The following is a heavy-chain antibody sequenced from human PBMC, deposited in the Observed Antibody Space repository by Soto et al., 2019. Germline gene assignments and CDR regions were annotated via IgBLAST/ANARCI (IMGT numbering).Heavy chain of an antibody. J-gene: IGHJ6*02. Sequence: QVQLQESGPGLVKPSQTLALTCTVSGGSISNTDSYGGWIRQPPGKCREGSGYIFDSGSTYYNPSLESRITLSVDTSKNQFSLQLSSVTPADTAVYFCARAIFGVVLARYYMDVWGQGTTVTVSS. CDR3: ARAIFGVVLARYYMDV. D-gene: IGHD3-3*01. CDR1: GGSISNTDSY. V-gene: IGHV4-30-4*01. CDR2: IFDSGST.